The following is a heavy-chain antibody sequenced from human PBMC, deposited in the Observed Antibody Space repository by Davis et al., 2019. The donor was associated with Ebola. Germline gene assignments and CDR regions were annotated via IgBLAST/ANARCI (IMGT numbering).Heavy chain of an antibody. Sequence: GESLKISCAASGFTFSAYAMTWVRQAPGKGLEWVSSTYNTGGTYYADSVRGRFIISRDNSKDTVYLQMNSLRVEDTAVYYCARDRRENYMDVWGKGTTVTVSS. CDR1: GFTFSAYA. D-gene: IGHD5-24*01. CDR3: ARDRRENYMDV. V-gene: IGHV3-23*05. J-gene: IGHJ6*03. CDR2: TYNTGGT.